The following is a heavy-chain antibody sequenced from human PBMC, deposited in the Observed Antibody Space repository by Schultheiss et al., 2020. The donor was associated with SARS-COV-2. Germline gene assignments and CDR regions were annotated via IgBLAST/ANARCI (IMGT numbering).Heavy chain of an antibody. CDR1: GFIFSSYE. CDR3: ARDQVVVHYGMDV. CDR2: ISSSDSTI. Sequence: GESLKISCAASGFIFSSYEMNWVRQAPGKGLEWVSYISSSDSTIYYTDSLKCRFTISRDNAKNSLYLQMNSLRAEDTAVYYCARDQVVVHYGMDVWGQGTTVTVSS. J-gene: IGHJ6*02. V-gene: IGHV3-48*03. D-gene: IGHD2-2*01.